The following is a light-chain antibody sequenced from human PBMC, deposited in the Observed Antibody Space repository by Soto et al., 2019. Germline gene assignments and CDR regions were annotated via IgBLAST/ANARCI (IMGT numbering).Light chain of an antibody. CDR2: GAS. V-gene: IGKV3D-15*01. Sequence: EIVLTQSPGTLSLSPWERATLSCRASQSVSSSYLAWYQQKPGQAPRLVISGASTRAPGIPARFSGFGSGTDFTLTISSLQSEDFAIYYCQQYNNWPAITFGQGTRLEIK. CDR3: QQYNNWPAIT. CDR1: QSVSSSY. J-gene: IGKJ5*01.